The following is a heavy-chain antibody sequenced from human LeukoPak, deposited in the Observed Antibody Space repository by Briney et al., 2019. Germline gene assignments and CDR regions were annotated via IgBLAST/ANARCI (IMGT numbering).Heavy chain of an antibody. CDR1: GGSISSSSYY. Sequence: SETLSLTCTVSGGSISSSSYYWSWIRQPAAKGLEWIGRIYTSGSTNYNPSLKSRVNISMDTSKNQFSLKLNSVTAADTAVYYCARGGWGGRDYWGQGTLVTVSA. V-gene: IGHV4-61*02. D-gene: IGHD3-16*01. J-gene: IGHJ4*02. CDR3: ARGGWGGRDY. CDR2: IYTSGST.